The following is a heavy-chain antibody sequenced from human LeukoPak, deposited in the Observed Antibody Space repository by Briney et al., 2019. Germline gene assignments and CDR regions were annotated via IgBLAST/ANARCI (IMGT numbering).Heavy chain of an antibody. V-gene: IGHV1-18*01. CDR1: GYSFATYD. CDR2: ISGYNGAT. CDR3: ARDERARGGNLGYFDY. D-gene: IGHD4-23*01. Sequence: ASVKVSCKPSGYSFATYDISWVRQAPGQGLEWMGWISGYNGATNLLQELQGRVTMTTDTSTTTAYLELRSLTSDDTAMYYCARDERARGGNLGYFDYWGQGTLITVSS. J-gene: IGHJ4*02.